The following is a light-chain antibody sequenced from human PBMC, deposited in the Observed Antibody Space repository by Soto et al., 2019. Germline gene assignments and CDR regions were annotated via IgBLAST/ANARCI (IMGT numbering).Light chain of an antibody. CDR3: MQALQSPT. CDR2: LTS. J-gene: IGKJ1*01. Sequence: IVLTQSPLSLTVTPGEPASLSCRSSQGLLHTNGYTYLDWYLQKPGQPPQLLIYLTSNRASGVPDRFSGSGSGTDFTLKITRVEAEAVGAYYCMQALQSPTFGQGTKVDIK. V-gene: IGKV2-28*01. CDR1: QGLLHTNGYTY.